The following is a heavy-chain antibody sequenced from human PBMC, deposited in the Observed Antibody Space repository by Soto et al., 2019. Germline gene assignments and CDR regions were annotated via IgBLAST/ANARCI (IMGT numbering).Heavy chain of an antibody. Sequence: SETLSLTCTVSGGSISSSSYYWGWIRQPPGKGLEWIGSIYYTGSTYYTPSLESRVTISVDTSKNQFSLKLSSVTAADTAVFYFSRLPGITTLRRDYWGQGTLVTVSS. J-gene: IGHJ4*02. V-gene: IGHV4-39*01. CDR3: SRLPGITTLRRDY. CDR2: IYYTGST. CDR1: GGSISSSSYY. D-gene: IGHD3-3*01.